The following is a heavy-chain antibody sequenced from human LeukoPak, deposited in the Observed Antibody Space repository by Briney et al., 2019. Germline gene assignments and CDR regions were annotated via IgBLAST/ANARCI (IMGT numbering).Heavy chain of an antibody. Sequence: ASVKVSCKASGYTFTGYYMHWVRQAPGQGLEWMGWINPNSGGTNYAQKFQGRVTMTRDTSISTAYMELSRLRSDDTAVYYCARDRPWFGELLPHFDYWGQGTLVTVSS. CDR3: ARDRPWFGELLPHFDY. CDR1: GYTFTGYY. D-gene: IGHD3-10*01. V-gene: IGHV1-2*02. CDR2: INPNSGGT. J-gene: IGHJ4*02.